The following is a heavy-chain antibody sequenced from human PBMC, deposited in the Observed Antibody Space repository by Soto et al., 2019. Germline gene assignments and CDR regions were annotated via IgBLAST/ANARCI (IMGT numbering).Heavy chain of an antibody. CDR1: GFTFSSYA. V-gene: IGHV3-30-3*01. CDR2: ISYDGSNK. D-gene: IGHD3-10*02. Sequence: QVQLVESGGGVVQPGRSLRLSCAASGFTFSSYAMHWVRQAPGKGLEWVAVISYDGSNKYYADSVKGRFTISRDNSKNTLDLQMNSLRAEDTAVYYCARDVGGILTMLPIDYWGQGTLVTVSS. J-gene: IGHJ4*02. CDR3: ARDVGGILTMLPIDY.